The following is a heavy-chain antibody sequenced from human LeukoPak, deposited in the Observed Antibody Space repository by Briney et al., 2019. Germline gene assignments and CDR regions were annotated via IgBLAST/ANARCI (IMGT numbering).Heavy chain of an antibody. D-gene: IGHD6-19*01. CDR1: GFTFNDYG. CDR3: AKKGGTGWSENWFDA. CDR2: MWADGYTY. Sequence: PGRTLRLSCAASGFTFNDYGMHWVRQPPGMGLEWVAIMWADGYTYHYADSVRGRFTVSRDNSKNTVYLQMNSLEAEDTAVYYCAKKGGTGWSENWFDAWGQGTLVTVSS. V-gene: IGHV3-33*06. J-gene: IGHJ5*02.